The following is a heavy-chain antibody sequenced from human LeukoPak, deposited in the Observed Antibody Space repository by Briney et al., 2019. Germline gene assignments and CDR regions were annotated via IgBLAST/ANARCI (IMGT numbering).Heavy chain of an antibody. D-gene: IGHD3-10*01. CDR3: AREDVSGY. Sequence: GGSLRLSCAASGFTFISYWMSWGRQAPGKGLEWVANIKQDGSEKYYVDSVKGRFTISRDNTKNSLCLQMKSVRAEETGVYNFAREDVSGYRGQGTLVTVSS. J-gene: IGHJ4*02. V-gene: IGHV3-7*01. CDR2: IKQDGSEK. CDR1: GFTFISYW.